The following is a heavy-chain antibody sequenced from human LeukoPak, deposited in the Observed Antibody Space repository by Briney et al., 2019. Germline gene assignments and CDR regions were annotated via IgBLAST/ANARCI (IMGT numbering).Heavy chain of an antibody. CDR1: GGSFSGYY. V-gene: IGHV4-34*01. CDR2: INHSGST. Sequence: SETLSLTCAVYGGSFSGYYWSWIRQPPGKGLEWIGEINHSGSTNYNPSLKSRVTISVGTSKNQFSLKLSSVTAADTAVYYCARGPNIVVVVAATGVDPWGQGTLVTVSS. J-gene: IGHJ5*02. D-gene: IGHD2-15*01. CDR3: ARGPNIVVVVAATGVDP.